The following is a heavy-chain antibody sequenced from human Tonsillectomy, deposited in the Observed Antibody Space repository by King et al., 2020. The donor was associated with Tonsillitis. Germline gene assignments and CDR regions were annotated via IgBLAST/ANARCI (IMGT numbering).Heavy chain of an antibody. CDR2: ISGSGGST. D-gene: IGHD4/OR15-4a*01. Sequence: VQLVESGGGLVQPGGSLRLSCAASGFSFSSYAMTWVRQVPGKGLEWVSLISGSGGSTYYADSVKGRFTISRDNAMNTLYLQVNSLRAEDTAVYYCARLTQGRVSGDYGFDPWGQGTLVTVSS. V-gene: IGHV3-23*04. CDR3: ARLTQGRVSGDYGFDP. CDR1: GFSFSSYA. J-gene: IGHJ5*02.